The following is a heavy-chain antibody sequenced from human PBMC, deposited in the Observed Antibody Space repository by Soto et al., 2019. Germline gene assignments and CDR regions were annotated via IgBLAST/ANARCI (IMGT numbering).Heavy chain of an antibody. CDR3: ARGGGGIDY. Sequence: PSETLSLTCAVYGGSFSGYYWSWIRQPPGKGLEWIGEINHSGSTNYNPSLKSRVTISVDTSKNQFSLKLSSVTAADTAVYYCARGGGGIDYWGQGTLVTVSS. V-gene: IGHV4-34*01. CDR2: INHSGST. D-gene: IGHD3-16*01. J-gene: IGHJ4*02. CDR1: GGSFSGYY.